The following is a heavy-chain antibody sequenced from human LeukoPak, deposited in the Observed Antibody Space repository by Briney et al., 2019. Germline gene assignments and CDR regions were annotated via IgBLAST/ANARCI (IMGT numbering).Heavy chain of an antibody. Sequence: SETLSLTCTVSGGSISIYYWSWIRQPAGKGLEWIGRIYTSGSTNYNPSLKSRVTISVDKSKNQFSLKLSSVTAADTAVYYCARAHYSSSYSFDYWGQGTLVTVSS. CDR2: IYTSGST. D-gene: IGHD6-13*01. CDR3: ARAHYSSSYSFDY. V-gene: IGHV4-4*07. J-gene: IGHJ4*02. CDR1: GGSISIYY.